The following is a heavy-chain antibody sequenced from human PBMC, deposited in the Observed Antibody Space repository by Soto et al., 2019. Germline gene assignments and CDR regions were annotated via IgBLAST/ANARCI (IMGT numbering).Heavy chain of an antibody. CDR2: IYYSGST. Sequence: SETLSLTCTVSGGSISSYYWSWIRQPPGKGLEWIGYIYYSGSTNYNPSLKSRVTISVDTSKNQFSLKLNPMTAADTAVYYCARHNYGSGSTYFDYWGQGTLVTVSS. D-gene: IGHD3-10*01. CDR1: GGSISSYY. CDR3: ARHNYGSGSTYFDY. J-gene: IGHJ4*02. V-gene: IGHV4-59*08.